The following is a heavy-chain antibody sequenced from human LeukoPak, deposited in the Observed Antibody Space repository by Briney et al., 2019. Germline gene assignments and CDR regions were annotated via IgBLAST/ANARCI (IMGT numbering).Heavy chain of an antibody. J-gene: IGHJ6*02. CDR1: GFTFSSYE. CDR2: ISSSGSTI. Sequence: GGSPRLSCAASGFTFSSYEMNWVRQAPGKGLEWVSYISSSGSTIYYADSVKGRFTISRDNAKNSLYLQMNSLRAEDTAVYYCARDNYYDSSGYYLYYYGMDVWGQGTTVTVSS. CDR3: ARDNYYDSSGYYLYYYGMDV. V-gene: IGHV3-48*03. D-gene: IGHD3-22*01.